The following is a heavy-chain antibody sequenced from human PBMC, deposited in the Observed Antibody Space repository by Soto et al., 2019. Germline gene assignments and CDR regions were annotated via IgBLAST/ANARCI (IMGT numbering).Heavy chain of an antibody. V-gene: IGHV1-69*08. Sequence: QVQLAQSGAEVKKPGSSVKVSCKASGGTFSSYTISWLRQAPGQGLEWMGRIIPILGIANYAQKFQGRVTITADKSTSTAYMELSSLRSEDTAVYYCARDLGYCSSTSCYIGFDYWGQGTLVTASS. D-gene: IGHD2-2*02. CDR1: GGTFSSYT. CDR2: IIPILGIA. CDR3: ARDLGYCSSTSCYIGFDY. J-gene: IGHJ4*02.